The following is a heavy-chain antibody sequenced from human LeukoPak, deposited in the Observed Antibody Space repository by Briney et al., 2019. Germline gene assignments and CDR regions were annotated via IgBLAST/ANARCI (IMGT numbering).Heavy chain of an antibody. J-gene: IGHJ4*02. CDR2: IIPILGIA. CDR3: ARAPDYDSSGYTLDY. V-gene: IGHV1-69*04. CDR1: GGTFSSYA. Sequence: SVKVSCKASGGTFSSYAISWVRQAPGQGLEWMGRIIPILGIANYAQKFQGRVTMTRDTSTSTVYMELSSLRSEDTAVYCCARAPDYDSSGYTLDYWGQGTLVTVSS. D-gene: IGHD3-22*01.